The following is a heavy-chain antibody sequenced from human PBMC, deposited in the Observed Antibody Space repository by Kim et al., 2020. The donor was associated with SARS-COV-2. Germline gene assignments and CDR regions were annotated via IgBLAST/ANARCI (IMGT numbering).Heavy chain of an antibody. CDR3: AKDIKDFYCSSTSCFYYYYMDV. CDR1: GFTFDDYA. D-gene: IGHD2-2*01. J-gene: IGHJ6*03. V-gene: IGHV3-43*02. CDR2: ISGDGGST. Sequence: GSLRLSCAASGFTFDDYAMHWVRQAPGKGLEWVSLISGDGGSTYYADSVKGRFTISRDNSKNSLYLQMNSLRTEDTALYYCAKDIKDFYCSSTSCFYYYYMDVWGKGTTVTVSS.